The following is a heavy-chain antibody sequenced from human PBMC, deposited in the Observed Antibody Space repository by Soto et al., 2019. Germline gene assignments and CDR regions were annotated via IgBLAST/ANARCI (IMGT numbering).Heavy chain of an antibody. V-gene: IGHV3-23*01. CDR1: GFTFSSYA. J-gene: IGHJ6*03. CDR3: ANAYGDYETYYYYMDV. Sequence: EVQLLESGGGLVQPGGSLRVSCAASGFTFSSYAMSWVRQAPGKGLEWVSAISGSGGSTYYADSVKGRFTISRDNSKNTLYLQMNSLRAEDTAVYYCANAYGDYETYYYYMDVWGKGTTVTVSS. CDR2: ISGSGGST. D-gene: IGHD4-17*01.